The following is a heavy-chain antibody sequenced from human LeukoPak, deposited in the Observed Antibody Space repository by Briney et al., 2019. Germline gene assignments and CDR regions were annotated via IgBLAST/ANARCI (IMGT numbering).Heavy chain of an antibody. V-gene: IGHV3-30*01. CDR3: ARGRTIFGVVIIPAFDY. D-gene: IGHD3-3*01. CDR2: ISYDGSNK. CDR1: GFTFSSYA. Sequence: GRSLRLSCAASGFTFSSYAMHWVRQAPGKGLERVAVISYDGSNKYYADSVKGRFTISRDNSKDTLYLQMNSLRAEDTAVYYCARGRTIFGVVIIPAFDYWGQGTLVTVSS. J-gene: IGHJ4*02.